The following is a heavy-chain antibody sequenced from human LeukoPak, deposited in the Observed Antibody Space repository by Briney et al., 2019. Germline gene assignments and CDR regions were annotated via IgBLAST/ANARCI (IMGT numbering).Heavy chain of an antibody. Sequence: GGSLRLSCAASGFTFSSYSMNWVRQAPGKGLEWVSYISSRSSNVYYADSVKGRFTISRDNAKNSLYLQMNSLRDEDTAVYYCARIPGGYYYAMDVWGQGTTVTVSS. CDR2: ISSRSSNV. CDR1: GFTFSSYS. CDR3: ARIPGGYYYAMDV. V-gene: IGHV3-48*02. D-gene: IGHD3-16*01. J-gene: IGHJ6*02.